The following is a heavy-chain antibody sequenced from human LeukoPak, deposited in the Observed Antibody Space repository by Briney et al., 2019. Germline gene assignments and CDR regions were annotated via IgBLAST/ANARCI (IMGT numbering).Heavy chain of an antibody. Sequence: GGSLRLSCVASGFTFSNFWMHWVRQAPGKGLVWVSRTNSDGTSTYADSVKGRFTISRDNAKNTLYLQMDSLHSEDTAVYYCARGPYGSGSYGRRGWVYYMDVWGKGTTVTISS. CDR1: GFTFSNFW. J-gene: IGHJ6*03. CDR3: ARGPYGSGSYGRRGWVYYMDV. V-gene: IGHV3-74*01. CDR2: TNSDGTS. D-gene: IGHD3-10*01.